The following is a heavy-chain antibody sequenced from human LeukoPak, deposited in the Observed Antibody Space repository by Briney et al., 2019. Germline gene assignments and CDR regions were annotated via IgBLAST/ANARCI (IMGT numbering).Heavy chain of an antibody. CDR3: ARRDYYDSSGYDY. D-gene: IGHD3-22*01. J-gene: IGHJ4*02. V-gene: IGHV5-51*01. CDR1: RYSFTSYW. CDR2: IYPGDSDT. Sequence: GESLQISCQGSRYSFTSYWIGWARQMPGEGLEWIGIIYPGDSDTRYSPSFQGQVTISADKSISTAYLQWSSLKASDTAMYYCARRDYYDSSGYDYWGQGNLVTVSS.